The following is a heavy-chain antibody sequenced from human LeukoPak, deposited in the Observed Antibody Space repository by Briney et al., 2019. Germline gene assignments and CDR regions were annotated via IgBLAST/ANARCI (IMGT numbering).Heavy chain of an antibody. J-gene: IGHJ5*02. V-gene: IGHV3-48*04. CDR3: ATEEIWETFYWFDP. CDR1: GFTFSTYS. D-gene: IGHD3-16*01. CDR2: ISSSSSTI. Sequence: GGSLRLSCAASGFTFSTYSMNWVRQAPGKGLEWVSYISSSSSTIYYADSVKGRFTISRDNAKNSLYLQMNSLRAEDTAVYCCATEEIWETFYWFDPWGQGTLVTVSS.